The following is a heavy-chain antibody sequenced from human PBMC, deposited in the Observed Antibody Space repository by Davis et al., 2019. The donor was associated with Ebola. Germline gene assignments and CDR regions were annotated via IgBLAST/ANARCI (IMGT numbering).Heavy chain of an antibody. J-gene: IGHJ4*02. CDR2: ISSSSSTI. D-gene: IGHD1-26*01. CDR3: GRGGSSTWTNFEY. Sequence: PGGSLRLSCAASGFTFSSYSMNWVRQAPGKGLEWVSYISSSSSTIYYADSVKGRFTISRDNAKNSLYLQMNSLRDEETAVYYCGRGGSSTWTNFEYWGQGTLVTVSS. V-gene: IGHV3-48*02. CDR1: GFTFSSYS.